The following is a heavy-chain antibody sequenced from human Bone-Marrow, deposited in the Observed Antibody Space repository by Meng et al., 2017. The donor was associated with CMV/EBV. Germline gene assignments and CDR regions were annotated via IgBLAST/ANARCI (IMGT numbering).Heavy chain of an antibody. D-gene: IGHD6-6*01. CDR1: GFTFDDYA. CDR2: IYSGGST. J-gene: IGHJ4*02. Sequence: GESLKISCAASGFTFDDYAMHWVRQAPGKGLEWVSVIYSGGSTYYADSVKGRFTISRDNSKNTLYLQMNSLRAEDTAVYYCARTESSSPHFDYWGQGTRVTVSS. V-gene: IGHV3-66*02. CDR3: ARTESSSPHFDY.